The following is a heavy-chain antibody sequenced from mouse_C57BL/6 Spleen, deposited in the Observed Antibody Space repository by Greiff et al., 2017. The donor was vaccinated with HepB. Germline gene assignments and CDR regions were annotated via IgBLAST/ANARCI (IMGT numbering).Heavy chain of an antibody. V-gene: IGHV1-42*01. Sequence: VQLKQSGPELVKPGASVKISCKASGYSFTGYYMHWVKQSPEKSLEWIGEINPSTGGTTYNQKFKAKATLTVDKSSSTAYMQLKSLTSEDSAVYYCARPGFDYWGQGTTLTVSS. CDR2: INPSTGGT. CDR3: ARPGFDY. CDR1: GYSFTGYY. J-gene: IGHJ2*01.